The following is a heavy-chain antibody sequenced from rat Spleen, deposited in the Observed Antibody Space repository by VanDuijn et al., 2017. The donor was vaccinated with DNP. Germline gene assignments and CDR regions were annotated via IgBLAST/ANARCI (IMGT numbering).Heavy chain of an antibody. V-gene: IGHV5S10*01. Sequence: EVQLVESGGGLVQPGRSLKLSCAASGFTFSDYDMTWVRQAPKKGLEWVATIFYDGSRTYYRDSVKGRFTISRENAKSTLYLLMDSLRSEDTATYYCARHNYGSYLPDYWGQGVMVTVSS. CDR1: GFTFSDYD. D-gene: IGHD1-3*01. J-gene: IGHJ2*01. CDR3: ARHNYGSYLPDY. CDR2: IFYDGSRT.